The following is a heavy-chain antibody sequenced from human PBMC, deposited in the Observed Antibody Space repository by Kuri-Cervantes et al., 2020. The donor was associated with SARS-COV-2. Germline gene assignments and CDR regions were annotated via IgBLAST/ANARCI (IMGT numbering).Heavy chain of an antibody. CDR3: ARGMVRGVIQYYYYGMDV. CDR2: INPNSGGT. J-gene: IGHJ6*02. V-gene: IGHV1-2*04. CDR1: GFTFSNYG. Sequence: GGSLRLSCVASGFTFSNYGMHWVRQAPGQGLEWMGWINPNSGGTNYAQKFQGWVTMTRDTSISTVYMELSRLRSDDTAVYYCARGMVRGVIQYYYYGMDVWGQGTTVTVSS. D-gene: IGHD3-10*01.